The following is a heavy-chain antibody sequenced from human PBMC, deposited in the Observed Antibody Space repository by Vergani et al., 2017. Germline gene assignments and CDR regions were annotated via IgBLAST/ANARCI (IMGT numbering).Heavy chain of an antibody. CDR2: IYYSGST. V-gene: IGHV4-31*03. Sequence: QVQLQESGPGLVKPSQTLSLTCTVSGGSISSGGYYWSWIRQHPGKGLEWIGYIYYSGSTYYNPSLTSRVTISVDTSKNQFSLKLSSVTAADTAVYYCARGYDSSGYPFDYWGQGTLVTVSS. CDR3: ARGYDSSGYPFDY. J-gene: IGHJ4*02. D-gene: IGHD3-22*01. CDR1: GGSISSGGYY.